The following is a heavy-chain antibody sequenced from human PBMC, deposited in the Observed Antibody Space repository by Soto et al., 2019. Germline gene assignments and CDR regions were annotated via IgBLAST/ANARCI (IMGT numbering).Heavy chain of an antibody. J-gene: IGHJ4*02. D-gene: IGHD6-13*01. CDR3: ARSGIAAAGYYFDY. Sequence: QVQLQESGPGLVKPSQTLSLTCTVSGGSISRGGYYWSWIRQHPGKGLEWIGYIYYSGSTYYNPSLKSRVTISVDTSKNQFSLKLSSVTAADTAVYYCARSGIAAAGYYFDYWGQGTLVTVSS. CDR2: IYYSGST. V-gene: IGHV4-31*03. CDR1: GGSISRGGYY.